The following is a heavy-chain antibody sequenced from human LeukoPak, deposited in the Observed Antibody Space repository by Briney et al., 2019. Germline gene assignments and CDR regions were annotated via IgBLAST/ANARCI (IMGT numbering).Heavy chain of an antibody. CDR1: GFTFSSYG. Sequence: GRSLRLSCAASGFTFSSYGMHWVRQAPGKGLEWVAVIWYDGSNKYYADSVKGRFTISRDNSKNTLYLQMNSLRAEDTAVYYCARDYSGTSVVAATCAGYWGQGTLVTVSS. CDR2: IWYDGSNK. J-gene: IGHJ4*02. D-gene: IGHD2-15*01. CDR3: ARDYSGTSVVAATCAGY. V-gene: IGHV3-33*01.